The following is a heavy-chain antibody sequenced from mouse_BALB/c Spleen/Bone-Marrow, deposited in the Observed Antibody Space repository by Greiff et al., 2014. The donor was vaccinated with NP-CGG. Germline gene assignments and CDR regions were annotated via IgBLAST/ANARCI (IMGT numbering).Heavy chain of an antibody. J-gene: IGHJ3*01. CDR1: GYTFTSYY. D-gene: IGHD2-14*01. CDR2: IYPGNVNT. CDR3: ARGGYDGAWFAY. Sequence: QVQLQQSGPELVKPGPSVRISCKASGYTFTSYYIHWVKQGPGQGLEWIGWIYPGNVNTNYNEKFKGKATLTADKSSSTAYMQLSSLTSEDSAVYFCARGGYDGAWFAYWGQGTLVTVSA. V-gene: IGHV1S56*01.